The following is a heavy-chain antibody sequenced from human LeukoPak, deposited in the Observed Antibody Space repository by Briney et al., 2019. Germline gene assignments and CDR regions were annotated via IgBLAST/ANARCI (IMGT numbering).Heavy chain of an antibody. CDR1: GFTFSSYG. D-gene: IGHD2-2*01. Sequence: GGSLRLSCAASGFTFSSYGMHWVRQAPGKGLEWVAVIWYGGSNKYYADSVKGRFTISRDNSKNTLYLQMNSLRAEDTAVYYCAKDRRGYCSSTSCYGGWFDPWGQGTLVTVSS. V-gene: IGHV3-30*02. CDR2: IWYGGSNK. J-gene: IGHJ5*02. CDR3: AKDRRGYCSSTSCYGGWFDP.